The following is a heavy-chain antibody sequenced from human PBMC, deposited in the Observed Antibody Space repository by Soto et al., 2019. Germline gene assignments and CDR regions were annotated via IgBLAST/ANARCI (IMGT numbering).Heavy chain of an antibody. CDR3: ARSGGSGYYSAHYYGMDV. D-gene: IGHD3-22*01. V-gene: IGHV1-8*01. Sequence: ASVKVSCKASGYTFNTYDINWVRQATGQGLEWMGWMNPESGSTGFAQSFQGRITLTRNTSLNTVYTEVSSLTNEDTAVYFCARSGGSGYYSAHYYGMDVWGPGTTVTVSS. CDR1: GYTFNTYD. J-gene: IGHJ6*02. CDR2: MNPESGST.